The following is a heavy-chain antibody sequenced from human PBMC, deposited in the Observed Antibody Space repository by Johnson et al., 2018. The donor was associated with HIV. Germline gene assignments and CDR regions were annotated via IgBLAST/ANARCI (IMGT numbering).Heavy chain of an antibody. D-gene: IGHD1-14*01. CDR2: TRNKANSYTT. CDR1: GFTFSSYA. CDR3: AREGPGTTGVDAFDI. Sequence: MLLVESGGGVVQPGRSLRLSCAASGFTFSSYAMSWVRQAPVEGPEWVGRTRNKANSYTTEYAASVKGRFTISRDDSKNSLYLKMNSLKTEDTAVYYCAREGPGTTGVDAFDIWGQGTMVTVSS. V-gene: IGHV3-72*01. J-gene: IGHJ3*02.